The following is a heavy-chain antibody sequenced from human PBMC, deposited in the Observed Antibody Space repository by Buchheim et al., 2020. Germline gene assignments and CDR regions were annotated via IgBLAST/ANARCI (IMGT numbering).Heavy chain of an antibody. Sequence: EVQLVESGRGLVQPGGSLRLSCGASGFTFTTYWMSWVRQAPGKGLEWLANIKQDGSEKYYVDSVKGRFTIYSDNAKHSLYLQMNSLRAGDTAVYYCARRRGDHTHYYFDYWGQGTL. V-gene: IGHV3-7*01. CDR1: GFTFTTYW. CDR2: IKQDGSEK. CDR3: ARRRGDHTHYYFDY. J-gene: IGHJ4*02. D-gene: IGHD5-24*01.